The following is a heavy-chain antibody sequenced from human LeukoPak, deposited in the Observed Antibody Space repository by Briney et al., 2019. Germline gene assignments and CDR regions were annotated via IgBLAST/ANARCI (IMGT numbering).Heavy chain of an antibody. V-gene: IGHV3-30*18. CDR2: ISYDGSNK. CDR3: AKDGYGSGSFNVLYYYYYGMDV. D-gene: IGHD3-10*01. CDR1: GFTFSSYG. Sequence: GGSLRLSCAASGFTFSSYGMHWVRQAPGKGLEWVAVISYDGSNKYYADSVKGRFTISRDNSKNTLYLQMNSLRAEDTAVYYCAKDGYGSGSFNVLYYYYYGMDVWGQGTTVTASS. J-gene: IGHJ6*02.